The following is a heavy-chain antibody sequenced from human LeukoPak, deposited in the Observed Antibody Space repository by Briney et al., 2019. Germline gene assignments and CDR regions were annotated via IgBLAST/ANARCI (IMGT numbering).Heavy chain of an antibody. Sequence: PSETLSLTCTVSGYSISSGYYWAWIRQPPGKGLECIGSIYHNGNTYYNPSLKSRVTISVDTSKNEFSLKLSSVTAADTAVYYCARAYHSSWYLNWFDPWGQGTLVTVSS. D-gene: IGHD6-13*01. CDR3: ARAYHSSWYLNWFDP. J-gene: IGHJ5*02. CDR2: IYHNGNT. V-gene: IGHV4-38-2*02. CDR1: GYSISSGYY.